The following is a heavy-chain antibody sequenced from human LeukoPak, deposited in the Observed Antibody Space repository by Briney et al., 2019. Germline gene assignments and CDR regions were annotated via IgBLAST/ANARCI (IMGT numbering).Heavy chain of an antibody. V-gene: IGHV3-7*01. CDR1: GFTYSNYW. D-gene: IGHD3-10*01. CDR3: ARWADDSGIYYIAS. CDR2: IKQDGSVE. J-gene: IGHJ4*02. Sequence: GGSLRLSCAASGFTYSNYWMTWVRQAPGKGLQWVASIKQDGSVEYYVDSVKGRFTISRDNAKNSHYLQMDSLRAEDMAVYYCARWADDSGIYYIASWGQGTLVTVSS.